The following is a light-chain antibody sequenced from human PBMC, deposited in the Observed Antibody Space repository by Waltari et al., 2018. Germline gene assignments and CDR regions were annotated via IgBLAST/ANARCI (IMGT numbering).Light chain of an antibody. CDR2: WAS. J-gene: IGKJ1*01. CDR1: QSVLYSSDNTNY. CDR3: HQYYTTPWT. Sequence: DIVMTQSPDSLAVSLGERATINCKSSQSVLYSSDNTNYLAWYQQKPGQPPKLFIYWASSRESGVPDRFSGSESGTDFTLTISSLRAEDVAVYYCHQYYTTPWTFGQGTKVEIK. V-gene: IGKV4-1*01.